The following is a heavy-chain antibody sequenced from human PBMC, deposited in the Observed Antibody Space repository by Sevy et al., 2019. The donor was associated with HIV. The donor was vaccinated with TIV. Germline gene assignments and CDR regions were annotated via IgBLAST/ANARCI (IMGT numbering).Heavy chain of an antibody. J-gene: IGHJ4*02. V-gene: IGHV3-7*01. CDR1: GFTFSSYW. CDR3: ARAWPMVYAMADY. D-gene: IGHD2-8*01. CDR2: IKQDGSEK. Sequence: GGSLRLSCAASGFTFSSYWMSWVRQAPGKGLEWVANIKQDGSEKYYGDSVKGRFTISRDNAKNSLYLQMNSLRAEDTAVYYCARAWPMVYAMADYWGQGTLVTVSS.